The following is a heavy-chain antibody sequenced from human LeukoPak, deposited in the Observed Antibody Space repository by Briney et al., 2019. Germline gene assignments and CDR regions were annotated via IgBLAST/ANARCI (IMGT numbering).Heavy chain of an antibody. D-gene: IGHD1-26*01. Sequence: GGSLRLSCAASGFTFDDYAMHWVRQAPGKGLEWVSGISWNSGSIGYADSVKGRFTISRDNAENSLYLQMNSLRAEDTALYYCAKEGYSGSLDYWGQGTLVTVSS. CDR3: AKEGYSGSLDY. CDR1: GFTFDDYA. CDR2: ISWNSGSI. V-gene: IGHV3-9*01. J-gene: IGHJ4*02.